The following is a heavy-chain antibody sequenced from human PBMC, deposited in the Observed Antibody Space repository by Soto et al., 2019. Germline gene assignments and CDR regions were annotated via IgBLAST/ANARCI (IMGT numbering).Heavy chain of an antibody. J-gene: IGHJ3*02. Sequence: QVQLQQWGAGLLKPAETVSLTCGVYGGSLSGHTWSWVRQSPGKGLEWIGEINHSGSTNFNPSLKSRVTISLDTSMNQFSLNLSSVTAADTAVYFCARQYCYTNYCFGDDDFDIWGQGTMVTVST. CDR2: INHSGST. CDR1: GGSLSGHT. V-gene: IGHV4-34*01. D-gene: IGHD3-16*02. CDR3: ARQYCYTNYCFGDDDFDI.